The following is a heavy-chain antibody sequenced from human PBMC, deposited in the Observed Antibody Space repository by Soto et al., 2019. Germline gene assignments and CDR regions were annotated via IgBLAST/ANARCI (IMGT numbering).Heavy chain of an antibody. J-gene: IGHJ3*02. CDR2: ISGSGGST. V-gene: IGHV3-23*01. Sequence: EVQLLESGGGLVQPGGSLSLSCAASGFTFSSYVMTWVRQAPGKGLEWVSGISGSGGSTYHADSVKGRFTISRDNSKNTLFLQMNSLRAEDTAVYYCAKDRMGSLIDAFDIWGQGTMVTVSS. CDR1: GFTFSSYV. CDR3: AKDRMGSLIDAFDI. D-gene: IGHD2-8*01.